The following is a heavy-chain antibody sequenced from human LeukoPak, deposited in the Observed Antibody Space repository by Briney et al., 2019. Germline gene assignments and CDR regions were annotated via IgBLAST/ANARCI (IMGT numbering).Heavy chain of an antibody. CDR3: ARGDYDILTVQVVEPAYYFDY. CDR2: INPNSGGT. D-gene: IGHD3-9*01. CDR1: GYTFTGYY. V-gene: IGHV1-2*02. J-gene: IGHJ4*02. Sequence: ASVKVSCKASGYTFTGYYMHWVRQAPGQGLEWMGWINPNSGGTNYAQKFQGRVTMTRDTSISTAYMELSGLRSDDTAVYYCARGDYDILTVQVVEPAYYFDYWGQGTLVTVSS.